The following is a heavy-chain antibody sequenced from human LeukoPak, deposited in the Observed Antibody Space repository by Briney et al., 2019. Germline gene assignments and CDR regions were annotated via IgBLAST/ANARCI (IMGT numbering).Heavy chain of an antibody. CDR3: ARGRFLEWLLFVY. CDR2: ISSSSSYI. D-gene: IGHD3-3*01. J-gene: IGHJ4*02. CDR1: GFTFSSYS. V-gene: IGHV3-21*01. Sequence: GGSLRLSCAASGFTFSSYSMNWVRQAPGKGLEWVSSISSSSSYIYYADSVKGRFTISRDNAKNSLYLQMNSLRAEDTAVYYCARGRFLEWLLFVYWGQGTLVTVSS.